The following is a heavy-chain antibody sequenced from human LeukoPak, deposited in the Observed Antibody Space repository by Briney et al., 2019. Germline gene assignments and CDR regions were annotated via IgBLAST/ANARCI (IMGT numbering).Heavy chain of an antibody. CDR1: GYTFTGYY. Sequence: ASVKVSCKASGYTFTGYYMHWVRQAPGQGLEWMGWINPNSGGTNYAQKFQGRVTMTRDTSISAAYMELSRLRSDDTAVYYCARDHRGSGSYFNQYYYYYYMDVWGKGTTVTISS. D-gene: IGHD3-10*01. CDR2: INPNSGGT. V-gene: IGHV1-2*02. J-gene: IGHJ6*03. CDR3: ARDHRGSGSYFNQYYYYYYMDV.